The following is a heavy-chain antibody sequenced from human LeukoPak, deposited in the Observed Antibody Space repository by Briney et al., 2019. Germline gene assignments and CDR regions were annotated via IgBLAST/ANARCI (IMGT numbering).Heavy chain of an antibody. D-gene: IGHD5-24*01. CDR1: GFTVTNNY. J-gene: IGHJ3*01. V-gene: IGHV3-7*04. Sequence: GGSLRLSCAASGFTVTNNYMSWVRQAPGKGLEWVANIKPDGSEKYYVDSVKGRFTISRDNAKNSLYLQMNSLRAEDTAVYYCARLLGMATIFDVWGQGTMVTVS. CDR2: IKPDGSEK. CDR3: ARLLGMATIFDV.